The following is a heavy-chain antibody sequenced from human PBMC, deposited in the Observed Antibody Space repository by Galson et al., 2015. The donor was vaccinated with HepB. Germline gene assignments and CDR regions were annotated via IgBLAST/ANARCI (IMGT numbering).Heavy chain of an antibody. D-gene: IGHD6-19*01. Sequence: SLRLSCAPSGFTFSTYWMSWVRQAPGKGPEWVANIKQDGSEKYYVDSVKGRFTISRDNAKNSLYLQMNSLRVEDTAVYYCARDQRGSGWYLDYWGQGTLVTVSS. CDR1: GFTFSTYW. J-gene: IGHJ4*02. CDR3: ARDQRGSGWYLDY. V-gene: IGHV3-7*01. CDR2: IKQDGSEK.